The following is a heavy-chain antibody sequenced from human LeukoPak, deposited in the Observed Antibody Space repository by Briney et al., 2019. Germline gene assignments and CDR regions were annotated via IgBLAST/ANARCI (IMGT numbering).Heavy chain of an antibody. CDR2: INPNSGGT. Sequence: VASVKVSCEASGYTFSGYYMHWVRQAPGQGLEWMGWINPNSGGTNYAQNFQGRVTMTRDTSISTAYMELSRLRSDDTAVYYCARDLTTPVDYWGQGTLVTVSS. CDR3: ARDLTTPVDY. CDR1: GYTFSGYY. V-gene: IGHV1-2*02. J-gene: IGHJ4*02. D-gene: IGHD4-11*01.